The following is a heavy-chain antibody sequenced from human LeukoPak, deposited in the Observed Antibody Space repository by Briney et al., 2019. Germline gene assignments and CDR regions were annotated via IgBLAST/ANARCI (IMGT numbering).Heavy chain of an antibody. V-gene: IGHV4-38-2*02. CDR3: ARCSSTSCYMSDY. Sequence: SETLSLTCTVSGYSISSGYCCGWIRQPPGKGLEWIGSMYHSGSTYYNPSLKSRVTISVDTSKNQFSLKVSSVTAADTAVYYCARCSSTSCYMSDYWGQGTLVTVSS. D-gene: IGHD2-2*02. CDR1: GYSISSGYC. J-gene: IGHJ4*02. CDR2: MYHSGST.